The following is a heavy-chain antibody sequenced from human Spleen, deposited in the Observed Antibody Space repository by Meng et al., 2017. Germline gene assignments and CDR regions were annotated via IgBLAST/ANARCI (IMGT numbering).Heavy chain of an antibody. CDR3: ARDFRLYYKGAFDL. J-gene: IGHJ3*01. D-gene: IGHD3-10*01. V-gene: IGHV4-59*01. CDR1: GGSISTYY. CDR2: IHYSGST. Sequence: ESLKISCTVSGGSISTYYWSWIRQPPGKGLEWIGYIHYSGSTNYNPSLKSRVTISGDTSKNQFSLKLSSVTAADTAVYYCARDFRLYYKGAFDLWGQGTMVTVSS.